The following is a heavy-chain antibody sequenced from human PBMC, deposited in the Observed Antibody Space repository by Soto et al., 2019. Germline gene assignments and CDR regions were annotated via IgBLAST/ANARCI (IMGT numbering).Heavy chain of an antibody. CDR1: GGAFSTDA. CDR2: LIPVRSTA. Sequence: VASVKVSCKASGGAFSTDAISWVRQAPGRGLEWMGGLIPVRSTAHYAQKFQGRVTITADESTNTAYMDLSSLRSDDTAVYYCARASGYVSGWYHDYWGQGTRVTVSS. J-gene: IGHJ4*02. D-gene: IGHD6-19*01. V-gene: IGHV1-69*13. CDR3: ARASGYVSGWYHDY.